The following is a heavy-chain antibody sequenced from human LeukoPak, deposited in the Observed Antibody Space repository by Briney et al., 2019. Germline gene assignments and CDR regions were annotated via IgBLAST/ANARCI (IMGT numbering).Heavy chain of an antibody. Sequence: GGSLRLSCVASGFTFSSYAMSWVRQAPGKGLEWVATIDSGGGSTHYADSVKGRLTISRDSSKNTLYLQMNSLRAEDTAVYYCARDVGPIHFDYWGQGTLVTVSS. J-gene: IGHJ4*02. V-gene: IGHV3-23*01. CDR1: GFTFSSYA. CDR3: ARDVGPIHFDY. D-gene: IGHD1-26*01. CDR2: IDSGGGST.